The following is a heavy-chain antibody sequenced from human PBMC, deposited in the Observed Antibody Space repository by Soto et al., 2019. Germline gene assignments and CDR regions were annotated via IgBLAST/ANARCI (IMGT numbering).Heavy chain of an antibody. V-gene: IGHV3-7*03. J-gene: IGHJ4*02. Sequence: EVQLVESGGGLVQPGGPLGSSFPPPGFPFPNYGLPWFGQLPGKGLGWVANINLDGSELHYVDSVRGRFTISRDNAKSSLYLQMNSLRAEDTAMYYCARARGTDNWGQGTPVTVSS. CDR3: ARARGTDN. D-gene: IGHD1-1*01. CDR2: INLDGSEL. CDR1: GFPFPNYG.